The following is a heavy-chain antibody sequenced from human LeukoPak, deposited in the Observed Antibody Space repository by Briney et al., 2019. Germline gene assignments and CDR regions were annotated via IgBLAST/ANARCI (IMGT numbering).Heavy chain of an antibody. D-gene: IGHD6-13*01. CDR1: GFTFSGSA. V-gene: IGHV3-73*01. Sequence: GGSLRLSCAASGFTFSGSAMHWDRQASGKGLEWVGRIRSKANTYATAYAASVKGRFTISRGDSKNTAYLQLNSLKTEDTAVYYCTTAVGTDFYDYGLDAWGQGTTVTVSS. CDR2: IRSKANTYAT. CDR3: TTAVGTDFYDYGLDA. J-gene: IGHJ6*02.